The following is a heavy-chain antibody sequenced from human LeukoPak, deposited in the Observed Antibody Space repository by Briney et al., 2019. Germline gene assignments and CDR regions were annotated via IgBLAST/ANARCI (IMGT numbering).Heavy chain of an antibody. CDR2: IIPIFGTA. J-gene: IGHJ4*02. Sequence: SVKVSCKASGYTFTSYGISWVRQAPGQGLEWMGGIIPIFGTADYAQKFQGRVTITTDESTSTAYMELSSLRSEDTAVYYCARDRRWYSSGWYGIDYWGQGTLVTVSS. CDR3: ARDRRWYSSGWYGIDY. D-gene: IGHD6-19*01. V-gene: IGHV1-69*05. CDR1: GYTFTSYG.